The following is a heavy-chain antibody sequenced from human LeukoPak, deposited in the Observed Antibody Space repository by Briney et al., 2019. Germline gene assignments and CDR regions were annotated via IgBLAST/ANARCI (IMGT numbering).Heavy chain of an antibody. D-gene: IGHD3-16*02. V-gene: IGHV3-7*03. J-gene: IGHJ3*02. CDR3: APVFGGVIVDAFDI. CDR1: GFNFGGFS. Sequence: AGGSLRLSCAASGFNFGGFSMSWVRQAPGKGLEWMTHMNEYGGDIFYVDSVKDRFTISRDNAKNLLYLQMNSLRAEDTAVYYCAPVFGGVIVDAFDIWGQGTMVTVSS. CDR2: MNEYGGDI.